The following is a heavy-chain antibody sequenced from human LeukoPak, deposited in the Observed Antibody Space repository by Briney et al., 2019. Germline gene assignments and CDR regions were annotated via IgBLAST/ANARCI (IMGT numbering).Heavy chain of an antibody. J-gene: IGHJ3*02. CDR1: GFTFSDYY. D-gene: IGHD6-19*01. CDR2: INSSGSTI. CDR3: ARGQWLADAFDI. Sequence: PGGSLRLSCAASGFTFSDYYMSWIRQAPGKGLEWVSYINSSGSTIYYAYSMKGRFTVCRDNAKNSLYLQMNSLRAEAAAVYYCARGQWLADAFDIWGQGTMVTVSS. V-gene: IGHV3-11*04.